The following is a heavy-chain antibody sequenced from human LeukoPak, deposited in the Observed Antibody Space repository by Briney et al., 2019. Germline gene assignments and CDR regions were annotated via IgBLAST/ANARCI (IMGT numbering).Heavy chain of an antibody. D-gene: IGHD5-18*01. CDR1: GFTYDDYG. CDR2: INWNGGKT. Sequence: RPGGSLRLPCSASGFTYDDYGLSWVRQAPGKGLEWVSGINWNGGKTDYLDSVKGRFTISRDNAKNALYLQMNSLRVEGTAFYYCARDGTGSYNSYWGQGTLVTVSS. V-gene: IGHV3-20*04. CDR3: ARDGTGSYNSY. J-gene: IGHJ4*02.